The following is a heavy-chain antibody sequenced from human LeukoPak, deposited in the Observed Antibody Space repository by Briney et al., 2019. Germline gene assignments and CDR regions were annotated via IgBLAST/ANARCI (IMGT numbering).Heavy chain of an antibody. CDR1: GFTFSSYG. CDR3: AKGGVRFGEYYYDYGMDV. Sequence: GGSLRLSCSASGFTFSSYGMHWVRQAPGRGLEWVAFIRYDGSNKYDADSVKGRFTISRDNSKNTLYLHMNSLRAEDTAVYYCAKGGVRFGEYYYDYGMDVSGQGTTVTVSS. V-gene: IGHV3-30*02. J-gene: IGHJ6*02. CDR2: IRYDGSNK. D-gene: IGHD3-10*01.